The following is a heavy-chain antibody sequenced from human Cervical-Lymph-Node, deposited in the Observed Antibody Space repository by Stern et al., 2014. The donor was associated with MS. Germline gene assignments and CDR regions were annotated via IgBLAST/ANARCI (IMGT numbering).Heavy chain of an antibody. CDR1: GFSLNTLGVG. D-gene: IGHD3-16*01. J-gene: IGHJ5*02. CDR2: IYWDDDK. V-gene: IGHV2-5*02. Sequence: QITLKESGPTLVKPTQTLTLTCTFSGFSLNTLGVGVGWIRQPPGKALEWLAVIYWDDDKRYRPSLSNRLTVSKDTLKNQVVLTLTNTDPVDTATYYCTYSLLRLGELSPPPVLSWGLGTLVTVSS. CDR3: TYSLLRLGELSPPPVLS.